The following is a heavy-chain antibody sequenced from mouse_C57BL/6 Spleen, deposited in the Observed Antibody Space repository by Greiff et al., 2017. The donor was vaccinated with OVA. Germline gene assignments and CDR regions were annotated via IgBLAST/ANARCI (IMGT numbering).Heavy chain of an antibody. CDR2: IRSKSNNYAT. CDR1: GFSFNTYA. D-gene: IGHD2-12*01. Sequence: EVQLVESGGGLVQPKGSLKLSCAASGFSFNTYAMNWVRQAPGKGLEWVARIRSKSNNYATYYADSVKDRFTISRDDSESMLYLQMDNLKTEDTAMYYCVRQDDPCRMDYWGQGTSVTVSS. J-gene: IGHJ4*01. V-gene: IGHV10-1*01. CDR3: VRQDDPCRMDY.